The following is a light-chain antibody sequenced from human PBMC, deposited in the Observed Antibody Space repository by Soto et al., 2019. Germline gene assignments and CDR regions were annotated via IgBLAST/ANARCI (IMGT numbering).Light chain of an antibody. J-gene: IGKJ2*01. CDR3: QQYGSSPTYT. CDR1: QSVSSSY. Sequence: EIVLTQSPGTLSLSPGERATLSCRASQSVSSSYLAWYQQKPGQAPRLLIYGASSRATGIPDRFSGSGSGTDFTLTISRLEPEDYCQQYGSSPTYTFGQGTKLEIK. V-gene: IGKV3-20*01. CDR2: GAS.